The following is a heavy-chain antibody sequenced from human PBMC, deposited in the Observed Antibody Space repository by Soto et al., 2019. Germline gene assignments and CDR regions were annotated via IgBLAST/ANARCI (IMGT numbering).Heavy chain of an antibody. CDR3: ARPGADDSSGTHPLYYFDY. V-gene: IGHV4-39*01. Sequence: QLQLQESGPGLVKPSETLSLTCTVSGGSISSSSYYWGWIRQPPGKGLEWIGSIYYSGSTYYNPSLKSRVTISVDTSKNQFSLKLSSVTAADTAVYYCARPGADDSSGTHPLYYFDYWGQGTLVTVSS. J-gene: IGHJ4*02. CDR2: IYYSGST. CDR1: GGSISSSSYY. D-gene: IGHD3-22*01.